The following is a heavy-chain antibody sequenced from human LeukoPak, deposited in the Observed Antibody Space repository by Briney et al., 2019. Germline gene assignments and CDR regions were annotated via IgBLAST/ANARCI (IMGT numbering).Heavy chain of an antibody. D-gene: IGHD3-22*01. CDR2: INPSGGST. CDR1: GYTFTSYC. J-gene: IGHJ4*02. CDR3: ARSPLSYDSSGYSFDY. Sequence: ASVKVSCKASGYTFTSYCMHWVRQAPGQGLEWMGIINPSGGSTSYAQKFQGRVTMTRDTSTSTVYMELSSLRSEDTAVYYCARSPLSYDSSGYSFDYWGQGTLVTVSS. V-gene: IGHV1-46*01.